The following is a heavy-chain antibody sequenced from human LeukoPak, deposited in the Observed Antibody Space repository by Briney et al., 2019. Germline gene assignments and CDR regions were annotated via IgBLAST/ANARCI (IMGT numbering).Heavy chain of an antibody. Sequence: GGSLRLSCAASGCTFSDYYMSWIRQAPGKGLEWVSYISSSGSTIYYADSVKGRFTISRDNAKNSLYLQMNSLRAEDTAVYYCARDEDGGNSYSDYWGQGTLVTVSS. J-gene: IGHJ4*02. D-gene: IGHD4-23*01. CDR2: ISSSGSTI. CDR3: ARDEDGGNSYSDY. V-gene: IGHV3-11*01. CDR1: GCTFSDYY.